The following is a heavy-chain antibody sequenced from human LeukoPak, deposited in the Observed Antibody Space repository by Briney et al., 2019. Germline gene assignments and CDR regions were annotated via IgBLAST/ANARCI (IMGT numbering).Heavy chain of an antibody. J-gene: IGHJ1*01. CDR3: ANIVVVPAAAYLQH. D-gene: IGHD2-2*01. CDR1: GGSINSGAYY. Sequence: PSETLSLTCTVSGGSINSGAYYWSWIRQPPGKGLEWIGYICHSGSTYYNPSLKSRVTISVDRSKNQFSLKLSSVTAADTAVYYCANIVVVPAAAYLQHWGQGTLVTVSS. CDR2: ICHSGST. V-gene: IGHV4-30-2*01.